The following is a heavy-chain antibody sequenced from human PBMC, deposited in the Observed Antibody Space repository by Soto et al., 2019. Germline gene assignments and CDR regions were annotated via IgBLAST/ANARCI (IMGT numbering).Heavy chain of an antibody. CDR2: TYYRSKWYN. CDR3: ARVSVVLLWFGELSYFDY. Sequence: SQTLSLTCAISGDSVSSNSAAWNWIRQSPSRGLEWLGRTYYRSKWYNDYAVSVKSRITTNPDTSKNQFSLQLNSVTPEDTAVYYCARVSVVLLWFGELSYFDYWGQGTLVTVSS. D-gene: IGHD3-10*01. J-gene: IGHJ4*02. V-gene: IGHV6-1*01. CDR1: GDSVSSNSAA.